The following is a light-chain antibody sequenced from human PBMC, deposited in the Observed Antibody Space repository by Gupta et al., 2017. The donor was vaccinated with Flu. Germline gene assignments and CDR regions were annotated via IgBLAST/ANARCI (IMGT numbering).Light chain of an antibody. Sequence: DIVLTQSATSATVTPGEPAAISCRSTQSLLHSNGSNYLDWYQQRPGQSPQLLIYLTSTLARGVPNRFSGSGSGTEFALNISRVEAEDVGVYYCLQNKRNPNRFGQGTKLEIK. V-gene: IGKV2-28*01. J-gene: IGKJ2*03. CDR2: LTS. CDR3: LQNKRNPNR. CDR1: QSLLHSNGSNY.